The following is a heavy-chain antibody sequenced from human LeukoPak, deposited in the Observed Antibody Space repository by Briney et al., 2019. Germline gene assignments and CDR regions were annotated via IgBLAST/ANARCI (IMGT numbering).Heavy chain of an antibody. Sequence: ASVKVSCKVSGYTLTELSMHWVRQAPGKGLEWMGGFDPEDGETIYAQKFQGRVTMTEDTSTDTAYMELSGLRSEDTAVYYCATGGSAFDWLPYYFDYWGQGTLVTVSS. D-gene: IGHD3-9*01. V-gene: IGHV1-24*01. CDR1: GYTLTELS. CDR2: FDPEDGET. CDR3: ATGGSAFDWLPYYFDY. J-gene: IGHJ4*02.